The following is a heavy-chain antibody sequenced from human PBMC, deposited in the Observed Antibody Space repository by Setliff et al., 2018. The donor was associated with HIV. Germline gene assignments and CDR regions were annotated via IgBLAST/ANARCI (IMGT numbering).Heavy chain of an antibody. D-gene: IGHD3-22*01. CDR3: AKGPTYYDSSGYYTY. CDR2: IRGGGDST. Sequence: PGGSLRLSCAASGFTFSSYAMSWVRQAPGTGLEWVSAIRGGGDSTYYADSVKGRFTIYRDNSRNTLYLQMTSLTADDTAVYYCAKGPTYYDSSGYYTYWGQGALVTVSS. J-gene: IGHJ4*02. CDR1: GFTFSSYA. V-gene: IGHV3-23*01.